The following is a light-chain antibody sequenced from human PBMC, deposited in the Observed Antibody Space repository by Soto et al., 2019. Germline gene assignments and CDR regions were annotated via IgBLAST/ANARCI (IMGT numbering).Light chain of an antibody. CDR3: MQGTQFPRT. CDR1: QSLVHSNGNTY. CDR2: NIS. Sequence: DIVMTQTPLSSPVTLGQPASISCKSSQSLVHSNGNTYLSWFKQRPGQPPRLLIHNISKRFSGVPDRFSGSGAGTYFTLTISRVEAEDVGTYYCMQGTQFPRTFGQGTKVEI. J-gene: IGKJ1*01. V-gene: IGKV2-24*01.